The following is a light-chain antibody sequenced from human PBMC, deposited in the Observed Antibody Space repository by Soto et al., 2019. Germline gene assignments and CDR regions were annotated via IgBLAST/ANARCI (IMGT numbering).Light chain of an antibody. J-gene: IGKJ1*01. Sequence: DIQLTQSPSFLSASVGDRVTITCRASQGISSYLAWYQQRPWKAPKLLMYGASTLQSGVPSRFSGSASGTTFTLTINNLQPEDFATYYCQQLNNFPRTFGQGTKVE. CDR2: GAS. CDR1: QGISSY. V-gene: IGKV1-9*01. CDR3: QQLNNFPRT.